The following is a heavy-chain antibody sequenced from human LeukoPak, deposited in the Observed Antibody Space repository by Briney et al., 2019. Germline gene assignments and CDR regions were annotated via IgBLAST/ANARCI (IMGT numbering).Heavy chain of an antibody. Sequence: GGSLRLSCAASGFTFSSYGMHWVRQAPGKGLEWVSSITSSSSYIYYADSVKGRFTISRDNAKNSLYLQMNSLRAEDTAVYYCARDSLSVDAFDIWGQGTMVTVSS. J-gene: IGHJ3*02. CDR3: ARDSLSVDAFDI. V-gene: IGHV3-21*01. D-gene: IGHD3-16*02. CDR1: GFTFSSYG. CDR2: ITSSSSYI.